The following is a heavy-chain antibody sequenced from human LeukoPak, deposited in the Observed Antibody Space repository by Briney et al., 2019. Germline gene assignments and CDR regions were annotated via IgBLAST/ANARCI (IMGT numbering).Heavy chain of an antibody. CDR2: IWYDGSNK. CDR3: ARARLAPNSGYL. J-gene: IGHJ5*02. V-gene: IGHV3-33*01. D-gene: IGHD5-12*01. CDR1: GFTFSTYG. Sequence: GGSLRLSCAASGFTFSTYGMHWVRQAPGKGLEWVAVIWYDGSNKYYADSVKGRFTISRDNSKNTLYLQMNSLRAEDTAVYYCARARLAPNSGYLWGQGTLVTVSS.